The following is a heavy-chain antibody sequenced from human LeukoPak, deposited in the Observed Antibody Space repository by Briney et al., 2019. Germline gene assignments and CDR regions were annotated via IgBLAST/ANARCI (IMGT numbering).Heavy chain of an antibody. Sequence: ASVKVSCKASGYTFTGYYMHWVRQAPGQGLEWMGWINPNSGGTIHAHYFQGRVTMTRATSISTAYMELSRLRSDDTAVYYCASELSRGDEGFDYWGQGTLVTVSS. CDR3: ASELSRGDEGFDY. J-gene: IGHJ4*02. CDR2: INPNSGGT. CDR1: GYTFTGYY. V-gene: IGHV1-2*02. D-gene: IGHD3-10*01.